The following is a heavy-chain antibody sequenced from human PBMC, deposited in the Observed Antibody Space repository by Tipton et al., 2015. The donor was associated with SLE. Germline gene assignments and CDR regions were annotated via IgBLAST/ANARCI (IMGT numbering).Heavy chain of an antibody. V-gene: IGHV4-61*02. CDR1: CGSLRSGSYY. CDR2: IFTIGTT. D-gene: IGHD3-10*01. CDR3: ATFRDMVQGVIGAFNI. J-gene: IGHJ3*02. Sequence: TLSLTCTVSCGSLRSGSYYWTWIRQPAGTGLEWIGRIFTIGTTSYNPSLTSRVTVSLDTSKNQFSLKLTSVTAADTAVYYCATFRDMVQGVIGAFNIWGQGTMVTVSS.